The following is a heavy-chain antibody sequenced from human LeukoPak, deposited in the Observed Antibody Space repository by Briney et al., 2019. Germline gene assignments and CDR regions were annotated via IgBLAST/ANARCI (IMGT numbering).Heavy chain of an antibody. D-gene: IGHD6-13*01. V-gene: IGHV4-34*01. CDR3: ARRSSSSFWFDP. CDR1: GGSFSGYY. Sequence: SETLSLTCADYGGSFSGYYWSWIRQPPGKGLEWIGEINHSGSTNYNPSLKSRVTISVDTSKNQFSLKLSSVTAADTAVYYCARRSSSSFWFDPWGQGTLVTVSS. J-gene: IGHJ5*02. CDR2: INHSGST.